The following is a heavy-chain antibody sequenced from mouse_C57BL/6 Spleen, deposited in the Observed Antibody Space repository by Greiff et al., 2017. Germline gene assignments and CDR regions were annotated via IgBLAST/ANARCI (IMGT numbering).Heavy chain of an antibody. CDR2: IRLKSDNYAT. D-gene: IGHD4-1*01. CDR3: TGRSELGRYYFDY. J-gene: IGHJ2*01. V-gene: IGHV6-3*01. Sequence: EVKLEESGGGLVQPGGSMKLSCVASGFTFSNYWMNWVRQSPEKGLEWVAQIRLKSDNYATHYAESVKGRFTISRDDSKSSVYLQMNNLRAEDTGIYYCTGRSELGRYYFDYWGQGTTLTVSS. CDR1: GFTFSNYW.